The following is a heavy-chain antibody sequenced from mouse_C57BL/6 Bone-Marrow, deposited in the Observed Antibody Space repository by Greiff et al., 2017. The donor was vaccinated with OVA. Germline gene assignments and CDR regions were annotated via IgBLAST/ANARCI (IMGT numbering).Heavy chain of an antibody. D-gene: IGHD2-5*01. V-gene: IGHV1-52*01. CDR2: IDPSDSET. CDR3: ARAGSNYVGMDY. J-gene: IGHJ4*01. CDR1: GYTFTSYW. Sequence: VQLKQPGAELGRPGSSGKLSCKASGYTFTSYWMHWVKQRPIQGLEWIGNIDPSDSETHYNQQFKDKATLTVDKSYSTAYMQLSSVTSEDSAVYYCARAGSNYVGMDYGGQGTSVTVTS.